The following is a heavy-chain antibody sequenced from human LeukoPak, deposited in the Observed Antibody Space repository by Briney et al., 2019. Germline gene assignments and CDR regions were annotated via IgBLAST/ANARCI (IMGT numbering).Heavy chain of an antibody. CDR3: ARLGYSYGRTLDY. CDR2: IYHSGST. Sequence: SETLSLTCAVSGYSISSGYYWGWIRPPPGKGLEWIGGIYHSGSTYYNPSLKSRVTISVDTSKNQFSLKLSSVTAADTAVYYCARLGYSYGRTLDYWGQGTLVTVSS. V-gene: IGHV4-38-2*01. J-gene: IGHJ4*02. CDR1: GYSISSGYY. D-gene: IGHD5-18*01.